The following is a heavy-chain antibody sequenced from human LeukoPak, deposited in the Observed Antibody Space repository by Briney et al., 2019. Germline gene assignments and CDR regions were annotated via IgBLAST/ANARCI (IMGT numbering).Heavy chain of an antibody. J-gene: IGHJ4*02. CDR2: VNADGGNT. D-gene: IGHD1-26*01. Sequence: GGSLRLSCAASGFTFDNYRMSWVRQAPGKGMEWVSTVNADGGNTYYADSVKGRFTISRDNSKSTLILQMNSLRVEDTALYYCTKRVKYGGTWDHFADWGQGTLVTVSS. V-gene: IGHV3-23*01. CDR3: TKRVKYGGTWDHFAD. CDR1: GFTFDNYR.